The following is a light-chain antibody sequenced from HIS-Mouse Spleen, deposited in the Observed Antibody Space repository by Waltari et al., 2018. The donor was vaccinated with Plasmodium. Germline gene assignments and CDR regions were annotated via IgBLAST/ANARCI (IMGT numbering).Light chain of an antibody. J-gene: IGLJ3*02. CDR3: YSTDSSGNHRV. CDR1: ALQKKY. Sequence: SYELTQPPSVSVSPGQTARITCSGDALQKKYAYWYQQKSGQAPVLVIYEDSKRPSGIPERFSGSRSGTRATLTISGAQVEDEADYYCYSTDSSGNHRVFGGGTKLTVL. V-gene: IGLV3-10*01. CDR2: EDS.